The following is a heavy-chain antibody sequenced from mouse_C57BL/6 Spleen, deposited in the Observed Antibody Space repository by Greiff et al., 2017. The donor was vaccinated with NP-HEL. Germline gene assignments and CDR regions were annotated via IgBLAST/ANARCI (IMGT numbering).Heavy chain of an antibody. D-gene: IGHD3-2*02. V-gene: IGHV5-4*01. J-gene: IGHJ4*01. CDR2: ISDGGSYT. CDR1: GFTFSSYA. Sequence: EVKLEESGGGLVKPGGSLKLSCAASGFTFSSYAMSWVRQTPEKRLEWVATISDGGSYTYYPDTVKGRFTISRDNAKNNLYLQMSHLKSADTAIYYCSRDSSCQTAMDYWGQVTSVTVSS. CDR3: SRDSSCQTAMDY.